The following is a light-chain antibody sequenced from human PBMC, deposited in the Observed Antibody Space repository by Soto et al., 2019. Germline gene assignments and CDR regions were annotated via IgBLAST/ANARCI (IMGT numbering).Light chain of an antibody. J-gene: IGKJ4*01. CDR3: QQFSAVPPT. CDR2: DAF. CDR1: QALSSG. V-gene: IGKV1-13*02. Sequence: AIPLTQSPSSLSASVGDRITITCRASQALSSGFAWYQQKPGRAPKLLIYDAFNLESGVPSRFRGDRSGTNFTLTISSLQPEDIATYHCQQFSAVPPTFGGGTRVELK.